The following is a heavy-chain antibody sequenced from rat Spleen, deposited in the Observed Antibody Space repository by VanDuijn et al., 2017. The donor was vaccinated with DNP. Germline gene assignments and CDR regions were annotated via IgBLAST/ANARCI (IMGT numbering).Heavy chain of an antibody. CDR3: ATQHSANYYEAPYAMDV. CDR2: ISSDGSHT. V-gene: IGHV5-7*01. CDR1: GFTFSDYY. Sequence: EVKLVESGGGLVQPGRSLKLSCAGSGFTFSDYYMAWVRQTPTKGLDWVASISSDGSHTYYRDSVKGRFTISRDNAKSSLFLQMDSLRSEDTATYYCATQHSANYYEAPYAMDVWGQGTSVTVSS. D-gene: IGHD1-12*01. J-gene: IGHJ4*01.